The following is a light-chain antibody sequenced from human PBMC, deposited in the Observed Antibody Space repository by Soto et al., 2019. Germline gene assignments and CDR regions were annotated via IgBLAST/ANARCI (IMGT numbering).Light chain of an antibody. Sequence: EIVMTQSPATLSVSPGERATLSCTASQSVGRNLAWYQQRLGQAPRLLIYGASTRATGIPARFSGGGSGTEFTLSISSLQSEDFGVYYCQQYNKWPLFTFGPGARVDMK. V-gene: IGKV3-15*01. J-gene: IGKJ3*01. CDR2: GAS. CDR1: QSVGRN. CDR3: QQYNKWPLFT.